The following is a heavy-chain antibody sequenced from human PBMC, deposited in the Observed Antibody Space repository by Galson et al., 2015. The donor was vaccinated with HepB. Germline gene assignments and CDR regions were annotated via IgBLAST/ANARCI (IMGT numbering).Heavy chain of an antibody. D-gene: IGHD6-19*01. CDR2: IKQDGSEK. CDR3: ATARRSGWPYFDY. J-gene: IGHJ4*02. CDR1: GFTFSSYR. Sequence: SLRLSCAASGFTFSSYRMSWVRQAPGKGLEWVANIKQDGSEKYYVDSVKGRFTISRDNAKNSLYLQMNSLRAEDTAVYYCATARRSGWPYFDYWGQGTLVTVSS. V-gene: IGHV3-7*01.